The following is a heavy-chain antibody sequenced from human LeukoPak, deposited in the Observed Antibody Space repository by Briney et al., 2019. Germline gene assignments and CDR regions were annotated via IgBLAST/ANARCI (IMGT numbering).Heavy chain of an antibody. J-gene: IGHJ4*02. Sequence: SETLSLTCAVYGGSFSGYFWSWISQPPGKGLEWIGETSHSGSTNYSPSLESRVTISIDTSKNQFSLKLTSVTAADTAVYYCARVEILGYEDYWSQGTLVTVSS. CDR1: GGSFSGYF. CDR2: TSHSGST. CDR3: ARVEILGYEDY. V-gene: IGHV4-34*01. D-gene: IGHD1-26*01.